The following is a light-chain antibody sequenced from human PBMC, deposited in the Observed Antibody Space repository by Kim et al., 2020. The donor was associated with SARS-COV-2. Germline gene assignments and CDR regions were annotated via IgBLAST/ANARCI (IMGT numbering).Light chain of an antibody. CDR3: QQRHNWPPFT. CDR1: QSVLSY. V-gene: IGKV3-11*01. CDR2: DAS. Sequence: IVLTQSPATLSLSPGERATLSCRASQSVLSYLAWYQQKPGQAPRLLIYDASNRATGIPARFSGSGSGTDFTLTTSSLQPEDFAVYYCQQRHNWPPFTFGGGTKVDIK. J-gene: IGKJ4*02.